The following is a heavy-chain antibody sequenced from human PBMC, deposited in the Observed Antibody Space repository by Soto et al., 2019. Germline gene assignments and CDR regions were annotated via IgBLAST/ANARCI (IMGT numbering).Heavy chain of an antibody. CDR3: ARLPILDYGDSTADF. CDR2: IWYDGRNE. D-gene: IGHD4-17*01. J-gene: IGHJ4*02. V-gene: IGHV3-33*01. CDR1: GFTFSTYG. Sequence: QVQLVESGGGVVQPGRSLRLSCEASGFTFSTYGMHWVRRAPGKGLEWVAVIWYDGRNEYYADSVKGRFTISRDNSRNTLSLHMHAPTVDDTAGYYCARLPILDYGDSTADFWCQGTRVTVSS.